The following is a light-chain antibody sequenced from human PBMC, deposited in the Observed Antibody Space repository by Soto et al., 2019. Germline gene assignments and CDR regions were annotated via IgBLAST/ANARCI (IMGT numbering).Light chain of an antibody. CDR1: QNVSTNY. V-gene: IGKV3-20*01. J-gene: IGKJ4*01. CDR2: GAS. Sequence: PGERATLSCRPSQNVSTNYLAWYQQKPGQPPRLLIYGASVRAAGIPDRFSGSGSGTAFTLTINRLEAEDFAVYYCQQYGGSPLTFGGGTKVEIK. CDR3: QQYGGSPLT.